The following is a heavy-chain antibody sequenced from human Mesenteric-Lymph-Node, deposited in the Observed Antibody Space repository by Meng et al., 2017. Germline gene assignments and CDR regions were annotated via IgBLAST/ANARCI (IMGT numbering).Heavy chain of an antibody. CDR1: GYTFINQY. D-gene: IGHD3-9*01. Sequence: ASVKVSCKASGYTFINQYIHWVRQAPGQGLEWMGWISAYNGNTNYAQKLQGRVTMTTDTSTSTAYMELRSLRSDDTAVYYCARVLGYFDLWGQGTLVTVSS. J-gene: IGHJ4*02. CDR3: ARVLGYFDL. V-gene: IGHV1-18*01. CDR2: ISAYNGNT.